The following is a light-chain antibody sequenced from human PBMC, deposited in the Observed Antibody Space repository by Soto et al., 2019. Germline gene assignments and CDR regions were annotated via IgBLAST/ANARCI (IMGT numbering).Light chain of an antibody. J-gene: IGLJ2*01. Sequence: QSALTQPPSASGSPGQSVTISCTGTSSDVGGYNYVSWYQQHPGKAPKLMIYEVTKRPSGVPDRFSGYKSGNTASLTVSGLQAEDEADYYCSSYAGINTLVFGGGTMLTVL. CDR2: EVT. CDR3: SSYAGINTLV. V-gene: IGLV2-8*01. CDR1: SSDVGGYNY.